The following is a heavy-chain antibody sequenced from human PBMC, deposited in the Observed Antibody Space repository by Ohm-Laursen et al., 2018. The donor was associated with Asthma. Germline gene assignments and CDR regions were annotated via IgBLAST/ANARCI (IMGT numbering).Heavy chain of an antibody. D-gene: IGHD4-17*01. V-gene: IGHV1-2*06. J-gene: IGHJ4*02. CDR2: FNPNDGAT. CDR3: TSGLAGDYGDYVPDF. Sequence: SSVKVSCKASGYTFTAYYMHWVRQAPGQGLEWMGRFNPNDGATSFAQKFQGRVTMTWDTSITTAYMELSRLTSDDTAVYYCTSGLAGDYGDYVPDFWGQGSLVTVSA. CDR1: GYTFTAYY.